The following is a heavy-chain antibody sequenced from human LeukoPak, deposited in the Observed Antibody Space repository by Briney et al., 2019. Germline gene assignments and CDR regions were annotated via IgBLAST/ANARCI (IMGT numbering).Heavy chain of an antibody. CDR3: ARGPTRRVYYYYYYYMDV. Sequence: SETLSLTCAVYGGSFSGYYWSWIRQPPGKGLEWIGEINHSGGTNYNPSLKSRVAMSVDTSKNQFSLKLSSVTAADTAVYYCARGPTRRVYYYYYYYMDVWGKGPTVTVSS. V-gene: IGHV4-34*01. CDR2: INHSGGT. J-gene: IGHJ6*03. CDR1: GGSFSGYY. D-gene: IGHD6-13*01.